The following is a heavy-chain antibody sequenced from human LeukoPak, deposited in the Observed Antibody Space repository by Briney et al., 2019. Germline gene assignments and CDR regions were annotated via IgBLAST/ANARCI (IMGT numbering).Heavy chain of an antibody. Sequence: PSETLSLTCTVSGGSISSYCWSWIRQPPGKGLEWIGYIYYSGSTNYNPSLKGRVTISVDTSKNQFSLKLRSVTAADTALYYCARHYYDSSGYDAFDIWGQGTMVTVSS. D-gene: IGHD3-22*01. CDR3: ARHYYDSSGYDAFDI. CDR2: IYYSGST. J-gene: IGHJ3*02. V-gene: IGHV4-59*01. CDR1: GGSISSYC.